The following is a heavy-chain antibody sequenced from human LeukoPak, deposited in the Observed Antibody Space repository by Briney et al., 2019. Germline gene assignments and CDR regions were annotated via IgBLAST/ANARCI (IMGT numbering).Heavy chain of an antibody. V-gene: IGHV1-69*01. Sequence: SVKVSCKASGGTFSSHGISWVRQAPGQGLEWMGGIVPMFGSGNYAQKFRGRVRITADQSTSTVYVELRSLRSEDTATYYCAGDLAAYCGGDNCSDYPYNWFDPWGQGTQVTVSS. CDR1: GGTFSSHG. D-gene: IGHD2-21*02. CDR3: AGDLAAYCGGDNCSDYPYNWFDP. J-gene: IGHJ5*02. CDR2: IVPMFGSG.